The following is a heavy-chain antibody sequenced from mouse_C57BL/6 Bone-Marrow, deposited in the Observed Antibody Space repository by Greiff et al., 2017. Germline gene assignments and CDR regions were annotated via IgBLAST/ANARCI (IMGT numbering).Heavy chain of an antibody. CDR2: FTHSGGT. CDR3: GGDSDSSGYVLFAY. Sequence: QVQLKESGPGLVKPSPSLFLTCSITGFPITSGYYWIWIRQSPGKPLEWMGYFTHSGGTFYNPSLQSPNSITRETSKNQFYLQLHSVTTEDTAMYYCGGDSDSSGYVLFAYWGQGTLVTVSA. V-gene: IGHV12-3*01. D-gene: IGHD3-2*02. CDR1: GFPITSGYY. J-gene: IGHJ3*01.